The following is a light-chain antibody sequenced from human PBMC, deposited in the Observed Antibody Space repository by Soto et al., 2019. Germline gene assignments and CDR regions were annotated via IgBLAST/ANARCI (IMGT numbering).Light chain of an antibody. CDR2: TAS. V-gene: IGKV1-39*01. Sequence: DIQMTHSPSSLSVSVGDRVTITCRASQSIVSYLNWYQQKLGKAPKLLIYTASNLQRGVPSRFSGSGSGTDFTLTISNLQPEDFATYYCQQSYSTPRTFGQGTKLEIK. CDR3: QQSYSTPRT. J-gene: IGKJ2*02. CDR1: QSIVSY.